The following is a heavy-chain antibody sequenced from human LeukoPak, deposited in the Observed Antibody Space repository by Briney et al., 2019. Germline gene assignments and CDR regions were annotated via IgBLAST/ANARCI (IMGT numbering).Heavy chain of an antibody. J-gene: IGHJ4*02. D-gene: IGHD3-22*01. V-gene: IGHV4-4*02. CDR1: GGTISGSDW. Sequence: SGTLSLTCAVSGGTISGSDWWNGVRQAPGKGREWSGEGYHSGSTHYNPPLKSRVTISVDKSKNPFSPKLSSVTAADTPVYYCARDSSGLISEYPFDYWGQGPLVPVPS. CDR2: GYHSGST. CDR3: ARDSSGLISEYPFDY.